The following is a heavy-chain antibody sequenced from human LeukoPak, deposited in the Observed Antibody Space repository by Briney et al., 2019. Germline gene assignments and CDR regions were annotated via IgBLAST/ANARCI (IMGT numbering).Heavy chain of an antibody. Sequence: SETLSLTCTVSGGSISSSSYYWGWLRQPPGKGLEWIGSIYYSGSTYYNPSLKSRVTISVDTSKNQFSLKLSSVTAADTAVYYCASQGYGDPNAFDIWGQGTMVTVSS. V-gene: IGHV4-39*01. CDR2: IYYSGST. CDR1: GGSISSSSYY. D-gene: IGHD4-17*01. CDR3: ASQGYGDPNAFDI. J-gene: IGHJ3*02.